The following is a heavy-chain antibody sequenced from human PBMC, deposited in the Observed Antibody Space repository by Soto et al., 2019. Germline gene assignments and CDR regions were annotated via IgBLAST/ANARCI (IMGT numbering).Heavy chain of an antibody. J-gene: IGHJ6*01. CDR1: GFTFSSYG. CDR3: AKDFRAAYYGMDV. Sequence: QVQLVESGGGVVQPGRSLRLSCAASGFTFSSYGMHWVRQAPGKGLEWVAVISYDGSNKYYADSVKGRFTISRDNSKNTLYLQMNSLRAEDTAVYYCAKDFRAAYYGMDVW. V-gene: IGHV3-30*18. CDR2: ISYDGSNK. D-gene: IGHD2-15*01.